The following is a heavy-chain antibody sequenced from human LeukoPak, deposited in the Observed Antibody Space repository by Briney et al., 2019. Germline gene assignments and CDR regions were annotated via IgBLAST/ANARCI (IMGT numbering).Heavy chain of an antibody. CDR3: ARSGAFTIFGVVIKVYYYYGMDV. J-gene: IGHJ6*02. Sequence: ASVKVSCKASGYTFTSYGNSWVRQAPGQGLEWMGWISAYNGNTNYAQKLQGRVTMTTDTSTSTAYMELRSLRSDDTAVYYCARSGAFTIFGVVIKVYYYYGMDVWGQGTTVTVSS. V-gene: IGHV1-18*01. CDR2: ISAYNGNT. CDR1: GYTFTSYG. D-gene: IGHD3-3*01.